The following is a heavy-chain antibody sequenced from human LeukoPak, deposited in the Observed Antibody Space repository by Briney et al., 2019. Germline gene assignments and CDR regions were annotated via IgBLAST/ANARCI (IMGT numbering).Heavy chain of an antibody. CDR1: GFTFSKHG. CDR2: ISFDGSRK. V-gene: IGHV3-30-3*01. Sequence: RRSLRLSCTASGFTFSKHGIPWGRQAPVKGLEWVAVISFDGSRKDYADSVKGRFTISRDNSKNTLYLQMDSLSAEDTAVYYCARDPRGSPYYFDYWGQGTLVTVSS. J-gene: IGHJ4*02. D-gene: IGHD1-26*01. CDR3: ARDPRGSPYYFDY.